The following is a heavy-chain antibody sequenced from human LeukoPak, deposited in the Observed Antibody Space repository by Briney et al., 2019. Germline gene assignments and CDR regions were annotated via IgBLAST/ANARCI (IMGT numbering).Heavy chain of an antibody. Sequence: ASVKVSCKASGYTLTGYYMHWVRQAPGQGLEWMGWINPNSGGTNYAQKFQGRVTMTRDTSISTAYMELSRLRSDDTAVYYCARVVSPCYYGSGSYSHLDYWGQGTLVTVSS. CDR2: INPNSGGT. J-gene: IGHJ4*02. CDR3: ARVVSPCYYGSGSYSHLDY. CDR1: GYTLTGYY. V-gene: IGHV1-2*02. D-gene: IGHD3-10*01.